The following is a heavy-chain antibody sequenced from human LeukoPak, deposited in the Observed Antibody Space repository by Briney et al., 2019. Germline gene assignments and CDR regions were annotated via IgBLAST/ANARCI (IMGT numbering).Heavy chain of an antibody. J-gene: IGHJ4*02. CDR3: ARQGVSIAARPDYFDY. V-gene: IGHV1-69*04. CDR2: IIPILGIA. D-gene: IGHD6-6*01. Sequence: ASVKVSCKASGGTFSSYAISWVRQAPGQGLEWMGRIIPILGIANYAQKFQGRVTITADKSTSTAYMELSSLRAEDTAVYYCARQGVSIAARPDYFDYWGQGTLVTVSS. CDR1: GGTFSSYA.